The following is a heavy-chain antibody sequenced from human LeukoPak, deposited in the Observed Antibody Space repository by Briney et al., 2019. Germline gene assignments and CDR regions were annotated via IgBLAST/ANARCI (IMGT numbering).Heavy chain of an antibody. CDR2: INPNSGGT. CDR3: ARAELLWFGELFPFGY. V-gene: IGHV1-2*02. Sequence: ASVKVSCKASGYTFTGYYMHWVRQAPGQGLEWMGWINPNSGGTNYAQKFQGRVTMTRDTSISTAYMELSRLRSDDTAVYYCARAELLWFGELFPFGYWGQGTLVTVSS. D-gene: IGHD3-10*01. J-gene: IGHJ4*02. CDR1: GYTFTGYY.